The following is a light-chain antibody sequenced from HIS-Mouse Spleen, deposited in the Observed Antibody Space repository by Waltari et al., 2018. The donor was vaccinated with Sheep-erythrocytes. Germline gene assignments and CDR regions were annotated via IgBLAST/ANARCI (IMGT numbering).Light chain of an antibody. V-gene: IGLV1-44*01. CDR2: SNK. Sequence: QSVLTQPPSASGTPGQRVTISCSGSSSNIGSNTVNWYQQLPGTAPKLLIYSNKQRPSGVPDRFSGSKSGTSASLAISGLRSEDEADYYCAAWDDSLSGPVFGGGTKLTVL. CDR1: SSNIGSNT. J-gene: IGLJ3*02. CDR3: AAWDDSLSGPV.